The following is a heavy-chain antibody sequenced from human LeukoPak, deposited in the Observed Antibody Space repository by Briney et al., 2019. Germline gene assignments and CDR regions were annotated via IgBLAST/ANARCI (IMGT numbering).Heavy chain of an antibody. Sequence: SETLSLTCAVYGGSFSGHYWSWIRQFTGKGLEWIGEVIHSGSANYNPSLKSRVTISADTSKNQFSLELSSVTAADTAVYFCARAARAGDKRFDYWGQGTLVTVSS. CDR1: GGSFSGHY. CDR3: ARAARAGDKRFDY. CDR2: VIHSGSA. J-gene: IGHJ4*02. D-gene: IGHD6-13*01. V-gene: IGHV4-34*12.